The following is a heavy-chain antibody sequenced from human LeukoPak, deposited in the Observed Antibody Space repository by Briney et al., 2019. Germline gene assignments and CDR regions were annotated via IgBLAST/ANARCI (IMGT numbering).Heavy chain of an antibody. CDR2: INPNSGGT. CDR1: GDTFTGYY. Sequence: ASVKVSCKASGDTFTGYYIHWVRQAPGQGLEWMGWINPNSGGTNYAQKFQGRVTMTRDTSISTAYMELSSLRSEDTAVYYCARPYYDFWSGYYYFDYWGQGTLVTVSS. J-gene: IGHJ4*02. CDR3: ARPYYDFWSGYYYFDY. D-gene: IGHD3-3*01. V-gene: IGHV1-2*02.